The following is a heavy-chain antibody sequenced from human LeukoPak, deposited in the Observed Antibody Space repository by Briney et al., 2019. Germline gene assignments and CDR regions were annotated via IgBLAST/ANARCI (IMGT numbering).Heavy chain of an antibody. CDR2: TRDKANSYTT. V-gene: IGHV3-72*01. CDR3: ARAPRNNEYYVDY. D-gene: IGHD1/OR15-1a*01. CDR1: GFTFSDHY. Sequence: GGSLRLSCAASGFTFSDHYMDWVHQAPGKGLEWVGRTRDKANSYTTEYAASVKGRFTISRDDSKNSLYLQMNSLKTEDTAVYYCARAPRNNEYYVDYWGQGTLVTVSS. J-gene: IGHJ4*02.